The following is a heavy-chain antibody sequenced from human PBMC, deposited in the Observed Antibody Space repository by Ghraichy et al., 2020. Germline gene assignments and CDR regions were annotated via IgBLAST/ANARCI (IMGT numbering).Heavy chain of an antibody. J-gene: IGHJ5*02. CDR2: IYYTGTT. CDR3: VKSSGSRFGP. Sequence: SETLSLTCTVSGGAISGYYWSWIRQPPGKGLEWIAYIYYTGTTTYNPSLKSRVTISVDRSNNQFSLRLSSVTAADTAVYYCVKSSGSRFGPWGQGTLVTVSS. V-gene: IGHV4-59*13. D-gene: IGHD1-26*01. CDR1: GGAISGYY.